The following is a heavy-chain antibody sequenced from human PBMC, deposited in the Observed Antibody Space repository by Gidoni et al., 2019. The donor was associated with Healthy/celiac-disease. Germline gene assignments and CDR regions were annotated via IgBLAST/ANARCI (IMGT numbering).Heavy chain of an antibody. CDR2: INPNSGGT. CDR1: GSTFTGYY. D-gene: IGHD2-15*01. J-gene: IGHJ4*02. Sequence: QVQLVQSGAEVKKPGASVKVSCKASGSTFTGYYMHWVRQAPGQGLEWMGWINPNSGGTNYAQKFQGWVTMTRDTSISTAYMELSRLRSDDTAVYYCARARGGCSGGSCYSFDYWGQGTLVTVSS. CDR3: ARARGGCSGGSCYSFDY. V-gene: IGHV1-2*04.